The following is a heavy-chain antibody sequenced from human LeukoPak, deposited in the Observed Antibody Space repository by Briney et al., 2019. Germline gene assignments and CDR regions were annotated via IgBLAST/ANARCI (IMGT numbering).Heavy chain of an antibody. CDR3: AKDLEWLTGYFDY. D-gene: IGHD3-3*01. J-gene: IGHJ4*02. V-gene: IGHV3-66*01. CDR2: IYSGGST. CDR1: GFTVSSNY. Sequence: GGSLRLSCAASGFTVSSNYMSWVRQAPGKGLEWVSVIYSGGSTYYADSVKGRFTISRDNSKNTLYLQMNSLRAEDTAVYYCAKDLEWLTGYFDYWGQGTLVTVSS.